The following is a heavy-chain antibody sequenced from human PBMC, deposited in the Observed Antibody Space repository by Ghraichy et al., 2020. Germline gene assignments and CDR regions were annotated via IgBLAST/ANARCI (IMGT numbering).Heavy chain of an antibody. CDR3: ARLSYSSGLYYYYYGMDV. Sequence: SETLSLTCTVSGGSISSSSYYWGWIRQPPGKGLEWIGSIYYSGSTYYNPSLKSRVTISVDTSKNQFSLKLSSVTAADTAVYYCARLSYSSGLYYYYYGMDVWGQGTTVTVSS. CDR2: IYYSGST. CDR1: GGSISSSSYY. J-gene: IGHJ6*02. D-gene: IGHD6-19*01. V-gene: IGHV4-39*07.